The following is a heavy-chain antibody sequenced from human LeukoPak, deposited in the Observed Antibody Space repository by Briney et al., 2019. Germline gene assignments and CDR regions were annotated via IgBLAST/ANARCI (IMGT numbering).Heavy chain of an antibody. CDR1: GFTVSSNY. Sequence: GGSLRLSCAASGFTVSSNYMSWVRQAPGKGLEWVSVIYSGGSTYYADSVKVRFTISRDNSKNTLYLQMNSLRAEDTAVYYCARERRVGYYYDYWGQGTLVTVSS. CDR3: ARERRVGYYYDY. J-gene: IGHJ4*02. V-gene: IGHV3-53*01. D-gene: IGHD3-22*01. CDR2: IYSGGST.